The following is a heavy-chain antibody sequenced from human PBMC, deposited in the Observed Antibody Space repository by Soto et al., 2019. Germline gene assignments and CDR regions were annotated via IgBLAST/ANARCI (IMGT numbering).Heavy chain of an antibody. Sequence: KPSETLSLTCTVSGGSISSYYWSWIRQPPGKGLEWIGYIYYSGSTNYNPSLKSRVTISVDTSKNQFSLKLSSVTAADTAVYYCARASGEQQLVEYYGMDVWGQGTTVTVSS. CDR2: IYYSGST. CDR3: ARASGEQQLVEYYGMDV. J-gene: IGHJ6*02. CDR1: GGSISSYY. D-gene: IGHD6-13*01. V-gene: IGHV4-59*12.